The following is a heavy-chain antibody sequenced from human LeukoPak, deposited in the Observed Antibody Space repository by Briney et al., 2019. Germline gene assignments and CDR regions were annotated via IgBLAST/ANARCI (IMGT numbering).Heavy chain of an antibody. CDR1: GFTFSSYA. CDR3: ARGTYSSGWSLDY. D-gene: IGHD6-19*01. CDR2: LISDGSIT. Sequence: PGGSLRLSCAASGFTFSSYAMSWVRQAPGKGLVWVSRLISDGSITSYADSVKGRFTISRDNAKNTLYLQMNSLRAEDTAVYYCARGTYSSGWSLDYWGQGTLVTVSS. V-gene: IGHV3-74*01. J-gene: IGHJ4*02.